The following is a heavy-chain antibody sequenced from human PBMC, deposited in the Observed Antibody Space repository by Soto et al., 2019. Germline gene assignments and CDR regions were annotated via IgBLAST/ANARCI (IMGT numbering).Heavy chain of an antibody. Sequence: EVQLVESGGGLVQPGGSLRLSCAASGFTFSSYAMHWGRQAPGKGLEYVSAISSNGGSTYYANSVKGRFTISRDNSKNTLYLQMGSLIAEDMAVYYCARSRIVVVPAALDYWGQGTLVTVSS. J-gene: IGHJ4*02. CDR2: ISSNGGST. CDR1: GFTFSSYA. D-gene: IGHD2-2*01. V-gene: IGHV3-64*01. CDR3: ARSRIVVVPAALDY.